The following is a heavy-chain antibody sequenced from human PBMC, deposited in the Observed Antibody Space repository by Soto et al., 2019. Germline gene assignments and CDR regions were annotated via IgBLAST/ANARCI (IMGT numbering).Heavy chain of an antibody. V-gene: IGHV1-46*02. CDR3: ARVCHIAVVTSSFDY. Sequence: QVQLVQSGAEVKKPGASVKVSCKPSGYTFNTYYLHWVRQAPGQALEWMGVIHPSGGGTTYAQKSLCRDTVTRNTSMSTVFMELRSLISDDTAVYYGARVCHIAVVTSSFDYWGQGTLVTVSS. D-gene: IGHD2-21*02. CDR2: IHPSGGGT. CDR1: GYTFNTYY. J-gene: IGHJ4*02.